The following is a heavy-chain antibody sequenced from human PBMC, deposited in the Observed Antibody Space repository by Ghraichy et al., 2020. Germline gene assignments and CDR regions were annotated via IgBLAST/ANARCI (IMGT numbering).Heavy chain of an antibody. CDR1: GYTLTSYY. Sequence: ASVKVSCKASGYTLTSYYFHWLRQAPGQGPEWMGIIKPSDASTMFAQKFQGRVTMTRDTSTSTFYMELSGLRSEDTAVYYCARVAAAAGQWDDVSYYYGMDVWGQGTTVIVSS. CDR3: ARVAAAAGQWDDVSYYYGMDV. D-gene: IGHD6-13*01. V-gene: IGHV1-46*01. CDR2: IKPSDAST. J-gene: IGHJ6*02.